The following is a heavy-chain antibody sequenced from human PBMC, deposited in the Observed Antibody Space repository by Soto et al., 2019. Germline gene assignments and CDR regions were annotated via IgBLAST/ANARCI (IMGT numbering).Heavy chain of an antibody. D-gene: IGHD3-22*01. CDR1: GFTVGSYS. CDR3: ARATFFRKGYYDATDYYFFDY. CDR2: ISSSSSTI. V-gene: IGHV3-48*02. Sequence: LILSCGASGFTVGSYSINWVREARGRLVEWISYISSSSSTIFYADSVKGRFTISRDNDKNSLYLQMNNLRDEDTAMYYCARATFFRKGYYDATDYYFFDYWGQGTLVTVSS. J-gene: IGHJ4*02.